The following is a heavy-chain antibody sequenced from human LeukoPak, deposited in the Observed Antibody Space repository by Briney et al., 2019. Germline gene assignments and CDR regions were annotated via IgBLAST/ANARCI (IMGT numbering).Heavy chain of an antibody. J-gene: IGHJ4*02. CDR2: INAGNGNT. D-gene: IGHD2-15*01. CDR3: ARDSPYCSGGSCLPDY. V-gene: IGHV1-3*03. Sequence: ASVKVSCKASGYTFTGYYMHWVRQAPGERLEWMGWINAGNGNTKYSQEFQGRVTITRDTSASTAYMELSSLRSEDMAVYYCARDSPYCSGGSCLPDYWGQGTLVTVSS. CDR1: GYTFTGYY.